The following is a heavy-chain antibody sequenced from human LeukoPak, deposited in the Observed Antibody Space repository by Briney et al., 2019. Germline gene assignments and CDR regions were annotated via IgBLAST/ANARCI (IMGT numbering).Heavy chain of an antibody. J-gene: IGHJ6*02. D-gene: IGHD2-8*01. V-gene: IGHV4-39*07. CDR1: GGSISSSSYY. CDR3: ARVNVVGFPTLEDYYYGMDV. Sequence: SETLSLTCTVSGGSISSSSYYWGWIRQPPGKGLEWIGSIYYSGSTYYNPSLKSRVTISVDTSKNQFSLKLSSVTAADTAVYYCARVNVVGFPTLEDYYYGMDVWGQGTTVTVSS. CDR2: IYYSGST.